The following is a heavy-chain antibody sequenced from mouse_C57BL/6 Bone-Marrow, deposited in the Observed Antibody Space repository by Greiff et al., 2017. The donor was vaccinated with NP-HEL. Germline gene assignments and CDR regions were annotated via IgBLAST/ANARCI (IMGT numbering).Heavy chain of an antibody. CDR3: SPSGYGWGGFAY. Sequence: VQLQQSVAELVRPGASVKLSCTASGFNIKNTYMHWVKQRPEQGLEWIGRIDPANGNTKYAPKFQGKATITADTSSNTASLQLSSLTSEDAAVYYCSPSGYGWGGFAYWGQGTLVTVSA. CDR1: GFNIKNTY. CDR2: IDPANGNT. D-gene: IGHD2-2*01. V-gene: IGHV14-3*01. J-gene: IGHJ3*01.